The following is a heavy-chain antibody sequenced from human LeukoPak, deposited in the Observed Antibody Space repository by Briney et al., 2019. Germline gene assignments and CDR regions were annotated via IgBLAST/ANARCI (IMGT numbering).Heavy chain of an antibody. D-gene: IGHD6-6*01. V-gene: IGHV4-34*01. J-gene: IGHJ6*03. CDR1: GGSISSYY. Sequence: SETLSLTCTVSGGSISSYYWSWIRQPPGKGLEWIGEINHSGSTNYNPSLKSRVTISVDTSKNQFSLKLSSVTAADTAVYYGARGIAAHGGYYYYYYYMDVWGKGTTVTVSS. CDR3: ARGIAAHGGYYYYYYYMDV. CDR2: INHSGST.